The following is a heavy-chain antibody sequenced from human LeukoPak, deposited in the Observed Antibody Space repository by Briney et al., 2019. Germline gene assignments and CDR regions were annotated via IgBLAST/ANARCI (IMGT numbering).Heavy chain of an antibody. CDR3: AKGTSTIFGVVYLDY. D-gene: IGHD3-3*01. CDR2: ISGSGGSK. V-gene: IGHV3-23*01. J-gene: IGHJ4*02. Sequence: QPGGSLRLSCAASGFPFSSYAMSGVRQARGRGLEWGSAISGSGGSKYDPDFVKGRFSVSTDNSKTTLSLQMSSLRGEDTAVYYCAKGTSTIFGVVYLDYWGQGTLVTVSS. CDR1: GFPFSSYA.